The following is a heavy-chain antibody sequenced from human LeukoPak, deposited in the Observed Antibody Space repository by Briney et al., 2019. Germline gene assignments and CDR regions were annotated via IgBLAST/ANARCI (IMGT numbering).Heavy chain of an antibody. CDR2: INHSGST. Sequence: KASETLSLTCAVYGVPLSGYYWSWIRQPPGKGLEWIGEINHSGSTNYNPSLKSRVTISVDTSKNQFSLKLSSVTAADTAVYYCARGSPLLGPMIENHLPSDWGQGTLVTVSS. D-gene: IGHD3-22*01. V-gene: IGHV4-34*01. J-gene: IGHJ4*02. CDR3: ARGSPLLGPMIENHLPSD. CDR1: GVPLSGYY.